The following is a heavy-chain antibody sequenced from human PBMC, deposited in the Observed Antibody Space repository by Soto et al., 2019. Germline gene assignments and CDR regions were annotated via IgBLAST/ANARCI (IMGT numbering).Heavy chain of an antibody. Sequence: GGSLRLSCAASGFTFSSYAMSWVRQAPGKGLEWVSAISGSGGSTYYADSVKGRFTISRDNSKNTLYLQMNSLRAEDTAVYYCAKDSYDILTGYDVAFDIWGQGTMVTVPS. CDR3: AKDSYDILTGYDVAFDI. J-gene: IGHJ3*02. V-gene: IGHV3-23*01. CDR2: ISGSGGST. D-gene: IGHD3-9*01. CDR1: GFTFSSYA.